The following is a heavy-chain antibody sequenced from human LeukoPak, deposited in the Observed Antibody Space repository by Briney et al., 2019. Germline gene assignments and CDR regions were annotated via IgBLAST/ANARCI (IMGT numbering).Heavy chain of an antibody. Sequence: GGSLRLSCAASGLAFSAYKMHWVRQAPRKGLVWVSRISTDGYTTDYADFVQGRFTASRDNTKNTWPLEMNSLRAEDTAVYYCVVGGGPGYWGQGTLVTVSS. V-gene: IGHV3-74*01. CDR2: ISTDGYTT. D-gene: IGHD2-15*01. J-gene: IGHJ4*02. CDR1: GLAFSAYK. CDR3: VVGGGPGY.